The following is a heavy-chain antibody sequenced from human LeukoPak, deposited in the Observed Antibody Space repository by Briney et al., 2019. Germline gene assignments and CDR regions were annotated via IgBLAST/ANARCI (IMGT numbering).Heavy chain of an antibody. CDR1: GFTFSNYG. CDR2: IRYDGNNK. Sequence: GGSLRLSCGASGFTFSNYGMLWVRQAPGKGLDWVSFIRYDGNNKLYADSVKGRFTISRDNSKSTLYLHINSLRAEDTAVYYCLRGDRRDYWGQGTLVTVSS. V-gene: IGHV3-30*02. J-gene: IGHJ4*02. CDR3: LRGDRRDY.